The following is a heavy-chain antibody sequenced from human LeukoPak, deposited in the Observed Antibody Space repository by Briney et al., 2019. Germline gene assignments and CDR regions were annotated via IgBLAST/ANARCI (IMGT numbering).Heavy chain of an antibody. CDR3: ARLVVGTTDY. J-gene: IGHJ4*02. Sequence: SETLSLTCTVSGYSISSGSYWGWIRQPPGKGLEYTGGIYHSGSTYNNPSLKSRVTISVDTSKNQFSLKLSSVTAADTAVYYCARLVVGTTDYWGQGTLVTVSS. CDR2: IYHSGST. D-gene: IGHD1-26*01. CDR1: GYSISSGSY. V-gene: IGHV4-38-2*02.